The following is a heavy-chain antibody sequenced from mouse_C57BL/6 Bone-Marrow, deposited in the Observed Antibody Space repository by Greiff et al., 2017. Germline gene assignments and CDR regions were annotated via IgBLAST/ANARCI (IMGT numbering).Heavy chain of an antibody. CDR1: GYTFTSYW. D-gene: IGHD2-1*01. CDR3: TRRSIYYGNPWFAY. CDR2: IYPGNSDT. Sequence: EVQGVESGTVLARPGASVKMSCKTSGYTFTSYWMHWVKQRPGQGLEWIGAIYPGNSDTSYNQKFKGKAKLTAVTSASTAYMELSSLTNEDSAVYYCTRRSIYYGNPWFAYWGQGTLVTVSA. V-gene: IGHV1-5*01. J-gene: IGHJ3*01.